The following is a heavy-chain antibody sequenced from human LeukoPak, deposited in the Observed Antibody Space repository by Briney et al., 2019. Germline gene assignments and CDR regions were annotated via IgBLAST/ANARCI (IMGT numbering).Heavy chain of an antibody. V-gene: IGHV1-2*02. CDR1: GHTFTGYY. CDR3: ARERSKGSGSSMPGY. Sequence: ASVKVSCKASGHTFTGYYMHWVRQAPGQGLEWMGWINPNSGGTNYAQKFQGRVTMTRDTSISTAYMELSRLRSDDTAVYYCARERSKGSGSSMPGYWGQGTLVTVSS. J-gene: IGHJ4*02. D-gene: IGHD1-26*01. CDR2: INPNSGGT.